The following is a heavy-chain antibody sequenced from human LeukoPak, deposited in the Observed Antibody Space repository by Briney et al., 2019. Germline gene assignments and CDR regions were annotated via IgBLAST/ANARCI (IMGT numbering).Heavy chain of an antibody. Sequence: SETLSLTCTVSGGSISSYYWSWIRQPPGKGLEWIGYIYTSGSTNYNPSLKSRVTISVDTSKNQFSLKLSSVTAADTAVYYCARPDHKDRWYFDLWGRGTLVTVSS. D-gene: IGHD1-14*01. V-gene: IGHV4-4*09. J-gene: IGHJ2*01. CDR1: GGSISSYY. CDR2: IYTSGST. CDR3: ARPDHKDRWYFDL.